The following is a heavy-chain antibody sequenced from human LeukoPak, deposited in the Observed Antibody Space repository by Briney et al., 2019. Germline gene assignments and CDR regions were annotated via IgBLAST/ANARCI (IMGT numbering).Heavy chain of an antibody. Sequence: SETLSLTCTVSGDSISSYWSWIRQPAGKGLEWIGRIYTSGSTNYNPSLKSRVTMSVDTSKNQFSLKLSSVTAADTAVYYCARGSGSYPPLDYWGQGTLVTVSS. CDR2: IYTSGST. D-gene: IGHD3-10*01. CDR3: ARGSGSYPPLDY. J-gene: IGHJ4*02. CDR1: GDSISSY. V-gene: IGHV4-4*07.